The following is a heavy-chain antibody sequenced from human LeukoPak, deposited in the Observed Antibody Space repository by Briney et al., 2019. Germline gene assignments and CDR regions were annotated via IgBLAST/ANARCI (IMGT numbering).Heavy chain of an antibody. D-gene: IGHD6-19*01. CDR3: ARSRAVAGTFDY. CDR2: IIPIFGTA. J-gene: IGHJ4*02. Sequence: SVKVSCKASGYTFTGYYMHWARQAPGQGLEWMGGIIPIFGTANYAQKFQGRVTITADESTSTAYMELRSLRSDDTAVYYCARSRAVAGTFDYWGQGTLVTVSS. CDR1: GYTFTGYY. V-gene: IGHV1-69*13.